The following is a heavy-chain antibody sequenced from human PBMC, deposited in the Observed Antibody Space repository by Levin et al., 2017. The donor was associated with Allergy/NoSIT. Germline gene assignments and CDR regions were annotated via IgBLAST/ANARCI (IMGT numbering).Heavy chain of an antibody. Sequence: PGGSLRLSCAASGFTFSSYAMSWVRQAPGKGLEWVSAISGSGGSTYYADSVKGRFTISRDNSKNTLYLQMNSLRAEDTAVYYCAKQPRGGSYYEAGFFDYWGQGTLVTVSS. V-gene: IGHV3-23*01. CDR2: ISGSGGST. D-gene: IGHD1-26*01. CDR1: GFTFSSYA. J-gene: IGHJ4*02. CDR3: AKQPRGGSYYEAGFFDY.